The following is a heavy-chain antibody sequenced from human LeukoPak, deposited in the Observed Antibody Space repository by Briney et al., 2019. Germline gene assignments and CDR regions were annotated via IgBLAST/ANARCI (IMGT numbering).Heavy chain of an antibody. Sequence: GRSLRLSCAASGFTFSSYALHWVRQAPGKGLEWVAVISYDGSNKYYEDSVRGRFTISRDNSKNTLYLQMNSLRAEDTAVYYCARDWTNFDYWGQGTLVTVSS. CDR1: GFTFSSYA. J-gene: IGHJ4*02. V-gene: IGHV3-30-3*01. CDR3: ARDWTNFDY. CDR2: ISYDGSNK. D-gene: IGHD3-3*01.